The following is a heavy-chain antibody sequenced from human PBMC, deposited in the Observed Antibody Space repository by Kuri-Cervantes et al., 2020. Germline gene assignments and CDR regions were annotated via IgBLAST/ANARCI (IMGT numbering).Heavy chain of an antibody. V-gene: IGHV1-2*02. CDR3: ARAGITMIPGLRPDAFDI. Sequence: ASVKGSCKASGYTFTGYYMHWVRQAPGQGLEWTGWINPNSGGTNYAQKFQGRVTMTRDTSISTAYMELSRLRSDDTAVYYCARAGITMIPGLRPDAFDIWGQGTMVTVSS. J-gene: IGHJ3*02. CDR2: INPNSGGT. CDR1: GYTFTGYY. D-gene: IGHD3-22*01.